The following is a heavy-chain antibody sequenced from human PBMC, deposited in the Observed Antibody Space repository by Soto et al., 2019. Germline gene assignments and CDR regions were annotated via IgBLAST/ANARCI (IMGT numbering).Heavy chain of an antibody. CDR1: EFTFSTYW. CDR3: ASVSAAQYYYGMDA. D-gene: IGHD4-4*01. V-gene: IGHV3-74*01. J-gene: IGHJ6*02. CDR2: IDTTGSTT. Sequence: EVQLVESGGGLVQPGGSLRLSCAASEFTFSTYWMHWVPQAPGKGLEWVARIDTTGSTTTYAGSVQGRFTISRDNAKNTLYLQMHSVRDEDTAVYYCASVSAAQYYYGMDAWGQGTTVTVSS.